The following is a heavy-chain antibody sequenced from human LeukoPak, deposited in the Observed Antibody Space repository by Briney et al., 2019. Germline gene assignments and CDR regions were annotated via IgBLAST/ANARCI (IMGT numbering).Heavy chain of an antibody. CDR1: GGSIGSSTYY. D-gene: IGHD6-19*01. V-gene: IGHV4-39*07. Sequence: SQTLSLTCTVSGGSIGSSTYYWGWIRQPPGKGLEWIGNIFYSGNTYYNPSLKSRVTISVDTSKNQFSLNLSSVTAADTAVYFCARALSGGWYGPGYWGQGTLVTVSS. CDR2: IFYSGNT. CDR3: ARALSGGWYGPGY. J-gene: IGHJ4*02.